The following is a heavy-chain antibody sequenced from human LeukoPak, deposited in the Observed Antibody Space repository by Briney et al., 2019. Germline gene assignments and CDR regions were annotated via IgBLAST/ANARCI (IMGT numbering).Heavy chain of an antibody. V-gene: IGHV3-48*04. D-gene: IGHD1-26*01. Sequence: PGGSLRLSCAASGFTFSSYSMDWVRQAPGKGLEWVSYISSSSSTIYYADSVKGRFTISRDNAKNSLYLQMNSLRAEDTAVYYCARGAPLPGSSSSYYYYGMDVWGQGTTVTVSS. CDR1: GFTFSSYS. J-gene: IGHJ6*02. CDR3: ARGAPLPGSSSSYYYYGMDV. CDR2: ISSSSSTI.